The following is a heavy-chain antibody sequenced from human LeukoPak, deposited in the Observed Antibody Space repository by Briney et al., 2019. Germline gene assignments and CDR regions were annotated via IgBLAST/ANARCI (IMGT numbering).Heavy chain of an antibody. CDR1: GGTISSGGYY. CDR3: ARGVFLGVRYYDDVWGKYPSTKPRRLDS. CDR2: INHSGST. V-gene: IGHV4-30-2*01. Sequence: PSQTLSLTCTVSGGTISSGGYYWSWIRQPPGKGLEWIGEINHSGSTNYNPSLKSRVTMSVDTSKNQISLNLNSVTAADTAIYYCARGVFLGVRYYDDVWGKYPSTKPRRLDSWGQGNLVTVSS. D-gene: IGHD3-16*01. J-gene: IGHJ4*02.